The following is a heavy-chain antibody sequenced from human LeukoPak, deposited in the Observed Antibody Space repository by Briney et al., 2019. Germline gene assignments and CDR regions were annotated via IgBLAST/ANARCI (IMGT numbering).Heavy chain of an antibody. J-gene: IGHJ2*01. CDR3: ARDSRYFDWLAENGYWYFDL. V-gene: IGHV4-4*07. Sequence: SETLSLTCTVSGGSISSYYWSWIRQPAGKGLEWIGRIYTSGSTNYNPSPKSRVTMSVDTSKNQFSLKLSSVTAADTAVYYCARDSRYFDWLAENGYWYFDLWGRGTLVTVSS. CDR1: GGSISSYY. CDR2: IYTSGST. D-gene: IGHD3-9*01.